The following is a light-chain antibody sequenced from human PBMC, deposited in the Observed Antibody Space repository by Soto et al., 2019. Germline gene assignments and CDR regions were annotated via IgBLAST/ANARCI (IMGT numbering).Light chain of an antibody. CDR1: QSVHTF. J-gene: IGKJ5*01. Sequence: EVVLTQSPATLSLSPGDRAALSCKASQSVHTFLAWYQQKPGQAPRLLIYGASNRAAGIPARFSGSGSGTDVTLTINSLEPEDFAVYCCQQRSSWPPITFGQGTRLEIK. CDR3: QQRSSWPPIT. V-gene: IGKV3-11*01. CDR2: GAS.